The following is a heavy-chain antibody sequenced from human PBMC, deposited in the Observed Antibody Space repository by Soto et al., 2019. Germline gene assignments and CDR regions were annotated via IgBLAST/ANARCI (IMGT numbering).Heavy chain of an antibody. CDR3: THTPFFGDKLDY. V-gene: IGHV2-5*02. Sequence: GPTLVNPTQTLTLTCTFSGFSLNTGGVGVVWIRQPPGKALEWLAVIYWDDDKRYSPSLKSRLTISKDTSKNQVVLTMTNMDPVDTATYYCTHTPFFGDKLDYWGQGALVTVS. D-gene: IGHD2-21*01. CDR2: IYWDDDK. CDR1: GFSLNTGGVG. J-gene: IGHJ4*02.